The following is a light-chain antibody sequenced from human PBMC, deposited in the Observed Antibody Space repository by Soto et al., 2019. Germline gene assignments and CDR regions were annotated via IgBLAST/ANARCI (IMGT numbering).Light chain of an antibody. V-gene: IGLV4-69*01. CDR1: SDHSSYV. CDR3: QTWDTGIRV. CDR2: LNSDGSH. J-gene: IGLJ3*02. Sequence: QPVLTQPPSASASLGASVKLTCTLSSDHSSYVIAWHQQQPEKGPRYLMNLNSDGSHTKGDGIPDRFSGSSSGAERYLTISSLQSEDEADYYCQTWDTGIRVFGGGTKVTVL.